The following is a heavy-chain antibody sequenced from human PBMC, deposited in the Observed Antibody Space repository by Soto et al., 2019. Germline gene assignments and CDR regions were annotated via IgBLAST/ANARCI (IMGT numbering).Heavy chain of an antibody. D-gene: IGHD2-2*01. CDR1: GYTFTDYD. J-gene: IGHJ3*01. Sequence: QVQLVQSGAEVRRPGTSVMVSCKTSGYTFTDYDINWVRQATGQGLEWMGWMNPNSGNTGYAQKFQGRVSMTRNTATTTAYMDLSSLRSDDTAIYYCARDSSTTNPVWGHGTMVTVSS. CDR2: MNPNSGNT. V-gene: IGHV1-8*01. CDR3: ARDSSTTNPV.